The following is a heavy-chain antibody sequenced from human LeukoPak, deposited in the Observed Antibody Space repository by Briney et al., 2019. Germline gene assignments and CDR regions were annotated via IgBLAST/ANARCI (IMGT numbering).Heavy chain of an antibody. V-gene: IGHV4-34*01. J-gene: IGHJ6*03. CDR2: INHSGST. CDR1: SGSFSGYY. Sequence: SETLSLTCTVYSGSFSGYYWSWIRQPPGKGLEWIGEINHSGSTNYNPSLKSRVTISVDTSKNQFSLKLSSVTAADTAVYYCARGGGSGTYYYYMDVWGKGTTVTISS. D-gene: IGHD6-19*01. CDR3: ARGGGSGTYYYYMDV.